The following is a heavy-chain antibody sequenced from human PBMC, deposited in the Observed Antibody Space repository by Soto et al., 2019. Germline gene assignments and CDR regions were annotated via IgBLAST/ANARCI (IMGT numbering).Heavy chain of an antibody. CDR2: ISYDGSNK. CDR3: ASTFLSSAFDY. Sequence: QVQLVESGGGVVQPGRSLRLSCAASGFTFSSYAMHWVCQAPGKGLEWVAVISYDGSNKYYADSVKGRFTISRDNSKNTLYLQMNSLRAEDTAVYYCASTFLSSAFDYWGQGTLVTVSS. D-gene: IGHD6-25*01. J-gene: IGHJ4*02. CDR1: GFTFSSYA. V-gene: IGHV3-30-3*01.